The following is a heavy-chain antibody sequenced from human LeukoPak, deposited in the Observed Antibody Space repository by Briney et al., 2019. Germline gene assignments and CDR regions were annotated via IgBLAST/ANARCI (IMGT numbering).Heavy chain of an antibody. D-gene: IGHD3-10*01. Sequence: SETLSLTCTVSGGSISSSSYYWGWIRQPPGKGLEWIGSIYYSGSTYYNPSLKSRVTMSVDTSKNQFSLKLSSVTAADTAVYYCARGLQGILRAFDIWGQGTMVTVSS. CDR1: GGSISSSSYY. CDR2: IYYSGST. V-gene: IGHV4-39*07. J-gene: IGHJ3*02. CDR3: ARGLQGILRAFDI.